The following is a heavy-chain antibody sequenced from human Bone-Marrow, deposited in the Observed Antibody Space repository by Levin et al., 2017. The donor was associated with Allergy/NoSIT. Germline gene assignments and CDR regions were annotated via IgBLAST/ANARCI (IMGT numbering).Heavy chain of an antibody. J-gene: IGHJ6*02. V-gene: IGHV3-30-3*01. CDR3: ARNGGATPYYYGMDV. CDR1: GFPFSSYA. CDR2: ISYDGSNK. Sequence: LSLTCAASGFPFSSYAMHWVRQAPGKGLEWVAVISYDGSNKYYADSVKGRFTISRDNSKNTLYLQMNSLRAEDTAVYYCARNGGATPYYYGMDVWGQGTTVTVSS. D-gene: IGHD1-26*01.